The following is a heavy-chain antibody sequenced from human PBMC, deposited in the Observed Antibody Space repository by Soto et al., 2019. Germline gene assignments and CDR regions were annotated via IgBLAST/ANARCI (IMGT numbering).Heavy chain of an antibody. Sequence: AAVKVSCKASGYTFTSYYMHWVRHAPGQGLEWMGIINPSGGSTSYAQKFQGRVTMTRDTSTGTVYMELSSLRSEDTAVYYCATGGGYYGLDYWGQGTLVTVS. CDR1: GYTFTSYY. D-gene: IGHD3-3*01. CDR2: INPSGGST. V-gene: IGHV1-46*01. J-gene: IGHJ4*02. CDR3: ATGGGYYGLDY.